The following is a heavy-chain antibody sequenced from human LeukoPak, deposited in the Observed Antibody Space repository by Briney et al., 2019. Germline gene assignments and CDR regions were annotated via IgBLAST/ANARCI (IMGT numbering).Heavy chain of an antibody. D-gene: IGHD6-13*01. CDR3: ARTLGIAAAGTLGV. CDR2: IIPIFGTA. V-gene: IGHV1-69*05. CDR1: GGTFSSYA. Sequence: ASVKVSCKASGGTFSSYAISWGRQAPGQGLEWMGGIIPIFGTANYAQKFQGRVTITTDESTSTAYMELSSLRSEDTAVYYCARTLGIAAAGTLGVWGQGTLVTVSS. J-gene: IGHJ4*02.